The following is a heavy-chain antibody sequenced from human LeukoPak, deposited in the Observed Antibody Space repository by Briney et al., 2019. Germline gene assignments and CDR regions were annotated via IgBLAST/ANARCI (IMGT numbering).Heavy chain of an antibody. CDR3: ARGRGDDYVWGSYRRIYYFDY. V-gene: IGHV4-34*01. CDR2: INHSGST. Sequence: PSETLSLTCAVYGGSFSGHYWSWIRQPPGKGLEWIGEINHSGSTNYNPSLKSRVTISVDTSKNQFSLKLSSVTAADTAVYYCARGRGDDYVWGSYRRIYYFDYWGQGTLVTVSS. CDR1: GGSFSGHY. J-gene: IGHJ4*02. D-gene: IGHD3-16*02.